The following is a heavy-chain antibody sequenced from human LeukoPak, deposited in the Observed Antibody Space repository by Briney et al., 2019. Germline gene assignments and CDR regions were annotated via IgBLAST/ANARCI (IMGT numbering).Heavy chain of an antibody. CDR2: ISSSGTYK. V-gene: IGHV3-21*01. D-gene: IGHD2-15*01. CDR1: GYTFSSYS. CDR3: ARVGSWVVPGDMGWFDP. J-gene: IGHJ5*02. Sequence: RSGGSLRLSCAASGYTFSSYSINWVRQAPGKGLEWISSISSSGTYKYYAESVMGRFTISRDNAKNSLYLQMTSLRAEDTAVYYCARVGSWVVPGDMGWFDPWGQGTLVTVSS.